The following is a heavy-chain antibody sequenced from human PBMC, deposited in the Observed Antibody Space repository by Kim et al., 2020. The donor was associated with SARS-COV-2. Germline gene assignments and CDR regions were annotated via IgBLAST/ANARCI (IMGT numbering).Heavy chain of an antibody. J-gene: IGHJ4*02. CDR3: ARGGDNCSSTSCYPFDY. D-gene: IGHD2-2*01. V-gene: IGHV4-34*01. Sequence: LKSRVTVSVDTSKNKFSLKLSSVTAADTAVYYCARGGDNCSSTSCYPFDYWGQGTLVTVSS.